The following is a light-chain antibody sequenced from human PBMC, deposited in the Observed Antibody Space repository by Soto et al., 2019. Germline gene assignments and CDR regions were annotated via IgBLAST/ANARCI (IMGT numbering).Light chain of an antibody. CDR2: AAS. J-gene: IGKJ2*01. CDR1: QSIRND. V-gene: IGKV1-39*01. Sequence: DIQMTQSPSSLSASVGDRVTITCRASQSIRNDLYWYQQKPGKAPKLLIYAASSLQGGVPSRFSGSGSGTDFTLTISSLQPEDVATYYCQQSYSTPPYTFGQGTRLEIK. CDR3: QQSYSTPPYT.